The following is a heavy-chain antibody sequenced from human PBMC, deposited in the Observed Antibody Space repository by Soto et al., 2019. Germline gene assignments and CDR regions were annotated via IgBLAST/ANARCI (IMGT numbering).Heavy chain of an antibody. J-gene: IGHJ5*02. Sequence: SETLSLTCAVYGGSFSCYYWSWIRQPPGKGLEWIGEINHSGSTNYNPSLKSRVTISVDTSKNQFSLKLSSVTAADTAVYYCARXARRAEPLAARGGWFDPWGLGTLVTVSS. CDR2: INHSGST. D-gene: IGHD6-6*01. V-gene: IGHV4-34*01. CDR1: GGSFSCYY. CDR3: ARXARRAEPLAARGGWFDP.